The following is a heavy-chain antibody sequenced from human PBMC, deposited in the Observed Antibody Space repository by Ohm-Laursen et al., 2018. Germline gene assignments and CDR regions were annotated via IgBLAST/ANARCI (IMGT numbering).Heavy chain of an antibody. V-gene: IGHV3-23*01. Sequence: SLRLSCTASGFTFSSYAMSWVRQAPGKGLEWVSAISGSGGSTYYADSVKGRFTISRDNSKNTLYLQMNSLRAEDTAIYYCVKGRLAGAFDYWGQGTLVTVSS. CDR2: ISGSGGST. CDR1: GFTFSSYA. D-gene: IGHD2-15*01. J-gene: IGHJ4*02. CDR3: VKGRLAGAFDY.